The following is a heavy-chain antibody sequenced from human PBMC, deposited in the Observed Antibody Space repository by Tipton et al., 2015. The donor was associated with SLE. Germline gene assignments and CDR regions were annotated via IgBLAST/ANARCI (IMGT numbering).Heavy chain of an antibody. Sequence: SLRLSCAASGFTFSNAWMSWVRQAPGKGLEWVSAISGSGGSTYYADSVKGRFTISRDNSKNTLYLQMNSLRAEDTAVYYCAKAGGYCSGGSCDWGQGTLVTVSS. V-gene: IGHV3-23*01. CDR1: GFTFSNAW. CDR3: AKAGGYCSGGSCD. J-gene: IGHJ4*02. D-gene: IGHD2-15*01. CDR2: ISGSGGST.